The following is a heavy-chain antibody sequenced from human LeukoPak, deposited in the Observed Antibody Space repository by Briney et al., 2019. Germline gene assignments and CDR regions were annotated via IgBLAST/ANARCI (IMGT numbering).Heavy chain of an antibody. D-gene: IGHD2-21*02. CDR1: GGSISSYY. CDR2: IYYSGST. CDR3: ARLVVTAVGYNAFDI. Sequence: SETLSLTCTVSGGSISSYYWSWIRQPPGKGLGWIGYIYYSGSTNYNPSLKSRVTISVDTSKNPSSLKLSSVTAADTAVYYCARLVVTAVGYNAFDIWGQGTMVTVSS. J-gene: IGHJ3*02. V-gene: IGHV4-59*01.